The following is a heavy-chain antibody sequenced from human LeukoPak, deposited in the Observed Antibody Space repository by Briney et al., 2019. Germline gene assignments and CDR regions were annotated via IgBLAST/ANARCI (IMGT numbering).Heavy chain of an antibody. CDR3: TRSGDFWSGYYFTENYYYYYMDV. CDR1: GFTFSGSA. D-gene: IGHD3-3*01. Sequence: GGSLRLSCAASGFTFSGSAMHWVRQASGKGLEWVGRIRSKANSYATAYAASVKGRFTISRDDSKNTAYLQMNSLKTEDTAVYYCTRSGDFWSGYYFTENYYYYYMDVWGKGTTVTVSS. J-gene: IGHJ6*03. CDR2: IRSKANSYAT. V-gene: IGHV3-73*01.